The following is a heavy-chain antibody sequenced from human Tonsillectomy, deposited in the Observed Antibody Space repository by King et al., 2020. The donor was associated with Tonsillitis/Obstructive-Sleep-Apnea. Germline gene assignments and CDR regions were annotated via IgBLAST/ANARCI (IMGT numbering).Heavy chain of an antibody. CDR2: IRSKAYGGTT. CDR3: TRACGGDCYSYYYYGMDV. D-gene: IGHD2-21*02. CDR1: RFPFVDYT. J-gene: IGHJ6*02. Sequence: VQLVESGGSLVQPGRSLRLSCTASRFPFVDYTLTWVRQAPGKGLEWVGFIRSKAYGGTTEYAASVKSRFTISRDESKSIAYLQMNSLRSEDTAVYFCTRACGGDCYSYYYYGMDVWGQGTTVTVSS. V-gene: IGHV3-49*04.